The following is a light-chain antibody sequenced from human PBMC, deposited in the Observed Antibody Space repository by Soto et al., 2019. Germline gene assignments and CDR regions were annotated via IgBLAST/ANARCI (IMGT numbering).Light chain of an antibody. CDR3: QQYDSWPPLFT. J-gene: IGKJ3*01. CDR1: QSISSN. Sequence: EIVMTQSPATLSVSPGERATLSCRASQSISSNLAWYQQRPGQAPRLLVYGASTRATGVPARFSGSGSGTEFTLTISSLQSEDFALYYCQQYDSWPPLFTFGPGTKADLK. CDR2: GAS. V-gene: IGKV3-15*01.